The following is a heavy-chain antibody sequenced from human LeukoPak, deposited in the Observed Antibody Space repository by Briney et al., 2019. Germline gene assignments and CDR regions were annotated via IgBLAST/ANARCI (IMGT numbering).Heavy chain of an antibody. CDR2: ISAYNGNT. CDR3: ATQYCSSTSCYPYWVDY. D-gene: IGHD2-2*01. V-gene: IGHV1-18*01. Sequence: ASVKVSCKASGYTFTSYGISWLRQAPGQGLEWMGWISAYNGNTNYAQKLQGRVTMTTDTSTSTAYMELRSLRSDDTAVYYCATQYCSSTSCYPYWVDYWGQGTLVTVSS. J-gene: IGHJ4*02. CDR1: GYTFTSYG.